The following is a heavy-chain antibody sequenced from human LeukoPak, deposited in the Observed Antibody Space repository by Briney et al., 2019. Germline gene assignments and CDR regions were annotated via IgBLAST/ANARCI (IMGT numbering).Heavy chain of an antibody. Sequence: GGSLRLSCAASGFTFSSYSMKWVRQAPGKGLEWVSSIHSSSNYINYVDSVKGRFTISRGNAKNSLFLQMNSLRADDTAVYYCARNFYCGGDCAISYFDYWGQGTLVTVSS. CDR1: GFTFSSYS. J-gene: IGHJ4*02. CDR3: ARNFYCGGDCAISYFDY. CDR2: IHSSSNYI. D-gene: IGHD2-21*02. V-gene: IGHV3-21*01.